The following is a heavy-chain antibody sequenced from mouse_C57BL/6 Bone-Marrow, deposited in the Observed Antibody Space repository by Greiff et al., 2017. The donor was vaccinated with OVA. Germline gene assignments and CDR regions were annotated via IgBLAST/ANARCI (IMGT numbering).Heavy chain of an antibody. J-gene: IGHJ4*01. CDR2: IYPGNSDT. CDR1: GYTFTSYW. Sequence: EVQLKESGTVLARPGASVKMSCKTSGYTFTSYWMHWVKQRPGQGLEWIGAIYPGNSDTSYNQKFKGKAKLTAVTSASTAYMELSSLTNEDSAVYYCTRGFITTVVAPLDAMDYWGQGTSVTVSS. D-gene: IGHD1-1*01. V-gene: IGHV1-5*01. CDR3: TRGFITTVVAPLDAMDY.